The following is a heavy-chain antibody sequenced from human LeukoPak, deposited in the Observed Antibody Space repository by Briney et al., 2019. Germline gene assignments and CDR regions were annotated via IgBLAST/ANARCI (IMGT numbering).Heavy chain of an antibody. CDR1: GGSINTYY. CDR2: INHSGST. V-gene: IGHV4-34*01. Sequence: PSETLSLTCTVSGGSINTYYWSWIRQPPGKGLEWIGEINHSGSTNYNPSLKSRVTISVDTSKNQFSLKLSSVTAADTAVYYCARGRGYGDDYYYYMDVWGKGTTVTVSS. CDR3: ARGRGYGDDYYYYMDV. J-gene: IGHJ6*03. D-gene: IGHD4-17*01.